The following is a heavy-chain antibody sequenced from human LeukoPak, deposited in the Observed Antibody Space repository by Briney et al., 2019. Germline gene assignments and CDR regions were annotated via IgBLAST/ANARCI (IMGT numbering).Heavy chain of an antibody. J-gene: IGHJ6*03. CDR3: ARGVSGSYYYYYMDV. D-gene: IGHD1-26*01. V-gene: IGHV1-2*02. Sequence: SVKVSCKASGYTFTGYYMHWVRQAPGQGLEWMGWINPNSGGTNYAQKFQGRVTMTRDTSISTAYMELSRLRSDDTAVYYCARGVSGSYYYYYMDVWGKGTTVTVSS. CDR1: GYTFTGYY. CDR2: INPNSGGT.